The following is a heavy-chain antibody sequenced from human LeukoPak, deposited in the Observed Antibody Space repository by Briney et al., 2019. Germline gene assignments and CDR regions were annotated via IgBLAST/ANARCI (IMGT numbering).Heavy chain of an antibody. Sequence: SGGSLRLSCAASGLTVSSNYMSWVRQAPGKGLEWVSVIYSGGSTYHADSVKGRFTISRDNSKNTLYLQMNSLRAEDTAVYYRASREQQVATPLDHWGQGTLVTVSS. CDR3: ASREQQVATPLDH. CDR1: GLTVSSNY. CDR2: IYSGGST. D-gene: IGHD6-13*01. V-gene: IGHV3-66*01. J-gene: IGHJ4*02.